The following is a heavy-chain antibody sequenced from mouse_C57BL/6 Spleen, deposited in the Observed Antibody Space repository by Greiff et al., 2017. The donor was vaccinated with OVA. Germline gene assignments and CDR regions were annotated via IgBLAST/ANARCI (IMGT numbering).Heavy chain of an antibody. CDR2: IHPNSGST. CDR3: ASSYDYDGRGYYAMDY. V-gene: IGHV1-64*01. Sequence: QVQLQQPGAELVKPGASVKLSCKASGYTFTSYWMHWVKQRPGQGLEWIGMIHPNSGSTNYNEKFKSKATLTVDKSSSTVYMQLSSLTSEDSAVYYCASSYDYDGRGYYAMDYWGQGTSVTVSS. D-gene: IGHD2-4*01. CDR1: GYTFTSYW. J-gene: IGHJ4*01.